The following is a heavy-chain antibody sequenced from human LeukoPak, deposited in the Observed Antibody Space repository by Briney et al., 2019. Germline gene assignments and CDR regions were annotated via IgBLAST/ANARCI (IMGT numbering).Heavy chain of an antibody. CDR3: ARCTPDPTVIPYYYYGMDV. V-gene: IGHV4-31*03. CDR2: IYYSGST. D-gene: IGHD4-17*01. J-gene: IGHJ6*02. Sequence: PSQTLSLTCTVSGGSISSGGYYWSWIRQHPGKGLGWIGYIYYSGSTYYNPSLKSRVTISVDTSKNQFSLKLSSVTAADTAVYYCARCTPDPTVIPYYYYGMDVWGQGTTVTVSS. CDR1: GGSISSGGYY.